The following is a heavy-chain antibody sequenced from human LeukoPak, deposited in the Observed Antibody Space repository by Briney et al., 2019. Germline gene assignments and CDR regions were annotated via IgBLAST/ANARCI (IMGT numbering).Heavy chain of an antibody. CDR3: ARVYCSSTSCSRACWFDP. V-gene: IGHV4-30-2*01. CDR2: IYHSGST. J-gene: IGHJ5*02. Sequence: SQTLSLTCAVSGGSISSGGYSWSWIRQPPGKGLEWIGYIYHSGSTYYNPSLKSRVTISVDRSKNQFSLKLSSVTAADTAVYYCARVYCSSTSCSRACWFDPWGQGTLVTVSS. D-gene: IGHD2-2*01. CDR1: GGSISSGGYS.